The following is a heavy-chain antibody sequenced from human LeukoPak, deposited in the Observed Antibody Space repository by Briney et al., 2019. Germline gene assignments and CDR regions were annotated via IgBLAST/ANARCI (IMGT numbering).Heavy chain of an antibody. J-gene: IGHJ5*02. D-gene: IGHD1-20*01. V-gene: IGHV3-33*01. Sequence: PGGSLRLSCAASGFTFSSYGMHWVRQAPGKGLEWVAVIWYDGSNKYYADSVKGRFTISRDNSKNTLYLQMNGLRAEDTAVYYCARGITGTTDWFDPWGQGTLVTVSS. CDR3: ARGITGTTDWFDP. CDR1: GFTFSSYG. CDR2: IWYDGSNK.